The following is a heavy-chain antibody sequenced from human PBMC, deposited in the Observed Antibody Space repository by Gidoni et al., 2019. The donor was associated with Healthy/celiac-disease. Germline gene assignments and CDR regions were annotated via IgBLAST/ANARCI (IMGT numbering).Heavy chain of an antibody. D-gene: IGHD3-22*01. CDR3: AKDIRLDDSSGYYFGGFDY. V-gene: IGHV3-9*01. J-gene: IGHJ4*02. CDR1: GFTFDDYA. Sequence: EVQLVESGGGLVQPGRSLRLSCAASGFTFDDYAMHWVRQAPGKGLEWVSGISWNSGSIGYADSVKGRFTISRDNAKNSLYLQMNSLRAEDTALYYCAKDIRLDDSSGYYFGGFDYWGQGTLVTVSS. CDR2: ISWNSGSI.